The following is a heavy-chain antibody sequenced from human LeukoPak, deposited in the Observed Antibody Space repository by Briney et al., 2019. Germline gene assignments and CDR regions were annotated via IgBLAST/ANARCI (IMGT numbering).Heavy chain of an antibody. V-gene: IGHV3-64D*06. CDR2: ISSNGGST. Sequence: GGSLRLSCSASGFTFSSYAMHWVRQAPGKELEYVSAISSNGGSTYYADSAKGRFTMSRDNSKNTLYLQVSSLRAEDTAVYYCVKDHYYGSGSYYRGDYWGQGTLVTVSS. CDR3: VKDHYYGSGSYYRGDY. J-gene: IGHJ4*02. CDR1: GFTFSSYA. D-gene: IGHD3-10*01.